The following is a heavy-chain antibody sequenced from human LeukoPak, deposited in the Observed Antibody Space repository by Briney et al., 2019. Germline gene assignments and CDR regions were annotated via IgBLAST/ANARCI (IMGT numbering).Heavy chain of an antibody. D-gene: IGHD2-2*01. V-gene: IGHV4-59*01. CDR2: IYYSGST. CDR1: GGSISSYY. Sequence: SETLSLTCTVSGGSISSYYWSWIRQPPGKGLEWIGYIYYSGSTNYNPSLKSRVTISVDTSKNQFSLKLSSVIAADTAVYYCARALGYCSSTSCPSKHYYYYMDVWGKGTTVTVSS. CDR3: ARALGYCSSTSCPSKHYYYYMDV. J-gene: IGHJ6*03.